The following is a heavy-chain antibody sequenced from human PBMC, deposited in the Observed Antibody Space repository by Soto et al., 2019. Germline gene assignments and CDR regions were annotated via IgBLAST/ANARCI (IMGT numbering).Heavy chain of an antibody. V-gene: IGHV3-33*01. CDR2: IWYDGSNK. CDR1: GFTFSSYG. CDR3: ARLYDYDFWSGYYPTDYYYYMDV. Sequence: GGSVRLSCAAAGFTFSSYGMHWVRQAPGKGLEWVAVIWYDGSNKYYADSVKGRFTISRDNSKNTLYLQMNSLRAEDTAVYYCARLYDYDFWSGYYPTDYYYYMDVWGKGTTVTVSS. D-gene: IGHD3-3*01. J-gene: IGHJ6*03.